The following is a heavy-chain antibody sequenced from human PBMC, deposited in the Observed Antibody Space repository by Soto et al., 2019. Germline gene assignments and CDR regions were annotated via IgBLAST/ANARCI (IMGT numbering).Heavy chain of an antibody. CDR3: ARGAVLTGYYGYYYGMDV. CDR2: TIPIFGTA. J-gene: IGHJ6*02. V-gene: IGHV1-69*13. CDR1: GGTFSSYA. D-gene: IGHD3-9*01. Sequence: ASVKVSCKASGGTFSSYAISWVRQAPGQGLEWMGGTIPIFGTANYAQKFQGRVTITADESTSTAYMELSSLRSEDTAVYYCARGAVLTGYYGYYYGMDVWGQGTTVTVSS.